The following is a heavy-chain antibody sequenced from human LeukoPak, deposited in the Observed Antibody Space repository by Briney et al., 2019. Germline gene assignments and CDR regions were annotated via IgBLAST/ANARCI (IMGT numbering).Heavy chain of an antibody. CDR3: AKVRYFDWSIDY. CDR1: GFTFSSYA. CDR2: ISGSGGST. D-gene: IGHD3-9*01. Sequence: GGSLGLSCAASGFTFSSYAMSWVRQAPGRGLEWVSAISGSGGSTYYADSVKGRFTISRDNSKNTLYLQMNSLRAEDTAVYYCAKVRYFDWSIDYWGQGTLVTVSS. V-gene: IGHV3-23*01. J-gene: IGHJ4*02.